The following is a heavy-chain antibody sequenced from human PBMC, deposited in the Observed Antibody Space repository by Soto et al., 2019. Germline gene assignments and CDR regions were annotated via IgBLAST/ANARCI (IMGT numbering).Heavy chain of an antibody. CDR3: AGELETSRWFLSGFEY. CDR1: GLTFTRQA. Sequence: QVQLVESGGGGVQPGRSLRLSCSTSGLTFTRQAMHWVRQVPGKGLAWVAAISDDGSKKHYVDSVKGRFSISRDKSRNTVYLQMNSMRVEDTAVYFCAGELETSRWFLSGFEYWGQGTLVTVSS. J-gene: IGHJ4*02. D-gene: IGHD6-13*01. CDR2: ISDDGSKK. V-gene: IGHV3-30-3*01.